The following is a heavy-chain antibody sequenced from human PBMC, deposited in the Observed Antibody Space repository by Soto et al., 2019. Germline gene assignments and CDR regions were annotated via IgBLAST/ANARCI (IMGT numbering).Heavy chain of an antibody. J-gene: IGHJ4*02. V-gene: IGHV1-46*01. Sequence: ASVKVSCKASGYTFTIYYMHWVRQAPGQGLEWMAIINPSGGSTSYAQKFQGRVTMTGDTSTSTVYMELSSLRSGDTAVYYCAIAGGGGGATNSYYFDYWGQGTLVTVSS. CDR1: GYTFTIYY. CDR3: AIAGGGGGATNSYYFDY. CDR2: INPSGGST. D-gene: IGHD1-26*01.